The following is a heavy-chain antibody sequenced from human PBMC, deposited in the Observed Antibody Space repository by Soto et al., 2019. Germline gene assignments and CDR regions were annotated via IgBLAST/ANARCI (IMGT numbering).Heavy chain of an antibody. CDR1: GYSFTSYW. J-gene: IGHJ6*02. CDR2: IDPSDSYT. Sequence: PGESLKISCKGSGYSFTSYWISWVRQMPGKGLEWMGRIDPSDSYTNYSPSFQGHVTTSADKSISTAYLQWSSLKAPDTAMYYCARTVATHYYYYGMDVWGQGTTVTVSS. D-gene: IGHD5-12*01. CDR3: ARTVATHYYYYGMDV. V-gene: IGHV5-10-1*01.